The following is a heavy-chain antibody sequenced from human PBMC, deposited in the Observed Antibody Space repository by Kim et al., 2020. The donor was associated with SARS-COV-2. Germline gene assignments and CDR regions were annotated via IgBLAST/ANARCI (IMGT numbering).Heavy chain of an antibody. V-gene: IGHV3-64D*06. CDR1: GYTFSGFR. Sequence: GGSLRLSCSASGYTFSGFRIHWVRQAPGKGLEYVAGISGDGLDTEYADSVKGRFTISRDNYKKTLYLQMSSLRNEDTAVYHCVNIGGMGPRNYFYYGLDVWGRGTTVTVSS. CDR2: ISGDGLDT. CDR3: VNIGGMGPRNYFYYGLDV. D-gene: IGHD6-13*01. J-gene: IGHJ6*02.